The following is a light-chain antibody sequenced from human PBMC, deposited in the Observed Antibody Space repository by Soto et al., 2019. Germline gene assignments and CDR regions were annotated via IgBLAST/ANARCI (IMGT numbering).Light chain of an antibody. V-gene: IGLV1-40*01. CDR3: QSYDSSPSGPAV. J-gene: IGLJ7*01. CDR2: GNS. Sequence: QSVLTQPPSVSGAPGQRVTISCTGSSSNIGAGYDVHWYQQLPGTAPKLLIYGNSNRPSGVPDRFSGSKSGTSASLAITGLQAEDEADYYCQSYDSSPSGPAVFRGGTQLTVL. CDR1: SSNIGAGYD.